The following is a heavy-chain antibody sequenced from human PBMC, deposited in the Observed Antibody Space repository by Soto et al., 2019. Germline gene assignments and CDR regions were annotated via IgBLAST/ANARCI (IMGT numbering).Heavy chain of an antibody. J-gene: IGHJ4*02. Sequence: EVQLLESGGGLGQPGGSLRLSCAASGFTFSSYAMSWVRQAPGKGLEWVSTISGSGGSTYYADSVKGRFTIFRDNSKNTLYLQMNSLRAEDTAVYYCAKIFLRVYVSDYWGQGTLVTVSS. CDR1: GFTFSSYA. V-gene: IGHV3-23*01. D-gene: IGHD3-16*01. CDR3: AKIFLRVYVSDY. CDR2: ISGSGGST.